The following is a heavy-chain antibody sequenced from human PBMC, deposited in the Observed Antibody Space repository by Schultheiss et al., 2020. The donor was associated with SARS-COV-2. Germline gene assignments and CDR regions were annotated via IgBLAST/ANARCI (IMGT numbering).Heavy chain of an antibody. V-gene: IGHV5-51*01. J-gene: IGHJ3*02. Sequence: GESLKISCKGSGYSFTSYWIGWVRQMPGKGLEWMGIIYPGDSDTRYSPSFQGQVTISADKSISTAYLQWSSLKASDTAMYYCARGQGYCSSTSCSPRDAFDIWGQGTMVTVSS. D-gene: IGHD2-2*01. CDR2: IYPGDSDT. CDR1: GYSFTSYW. CDR3: ARGQGYCSSTSCSPRDAFDI.